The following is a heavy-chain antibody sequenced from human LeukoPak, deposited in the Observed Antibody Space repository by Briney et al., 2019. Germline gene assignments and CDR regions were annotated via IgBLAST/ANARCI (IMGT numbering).Heavy chain of an antibody. J-gene: IGHJ3*02. D-gene: IGHD1-26*01. CDR2: ISPNSGGT. Sequence: ASVKVSCKASGYTFTGYYIHWVRQAPGQGLEWMGWISPNSGGTNYAQRFQGRVTMTRDTSISTAYMELSRLTSGDTAVYYCARDRSWVGGNAFDIWGQGTMVTVSS. CDR1: GYTFTGYY. V-gene: IGHV1-2*02. CDR3: ARDRSWVGGNAFDI.